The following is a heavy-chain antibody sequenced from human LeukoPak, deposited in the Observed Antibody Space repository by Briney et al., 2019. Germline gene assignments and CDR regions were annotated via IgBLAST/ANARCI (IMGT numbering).Heavy chain of an antibody. CDR2: ISSGSSAI. D-gene: IGHD4-17*01. Sequence: PGESLRLSCAASGFTFSTSWMTWVRQAPGKGLEWVSIISSGSSAIFSADALKGRFTISRDDAKNLLYLDMNSLRAEDTAVYYCARGHTAVTRHFDFWGQGTLVTVSS. CDR1: GFTFSTSW. CDR3: ARGHTAVTRHFDF. V-gene: IGHV3-21*01. J-gene: IGHJ4*02.